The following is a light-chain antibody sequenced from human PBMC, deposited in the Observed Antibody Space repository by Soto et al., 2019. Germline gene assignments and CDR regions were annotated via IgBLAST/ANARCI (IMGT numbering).Light chain of an antibody. Sequence: VMTQSPATLSVSPGERATLSCRASQTVSSDLAWYQQKPGQAPRLLIYGVSTRATGIPARFSGSGSGTEFTLTISSLQSEDFAVYYCQQYNIWPWTFGRGTKVDVK. J-gene: IGKJ1*01. CDR1: QTVSSD. V-gene: IGKV3-15*01. CDR2: GVS. CDR3: QQYNIWPWT.